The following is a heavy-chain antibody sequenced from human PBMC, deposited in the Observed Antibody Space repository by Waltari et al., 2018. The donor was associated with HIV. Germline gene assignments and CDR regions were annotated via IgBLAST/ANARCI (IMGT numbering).Heavy chain of an antibody. D-gene: IGHD3-22*01. CDR3: AAASVSYYDSSGFFDY. V-gene: IGHV1-69*04. Sequence: QVQLVQSGAEVKKPGSSVKVSCKASGGTFSSYAISWVRQAPGQGLEWMGRISPILVIANYAQKFQGRVTITADKSTSTAYMELSSLRSEDTAVYYCAAASVSYYDSSGFFDYWGQGTLVTVSS. CDR2: ISPILVIA. J-gene: IGHJ4*02. CDR1: GGTFSSYA.